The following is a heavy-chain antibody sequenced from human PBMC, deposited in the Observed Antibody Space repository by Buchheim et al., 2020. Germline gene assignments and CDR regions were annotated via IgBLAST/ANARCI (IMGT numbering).Heavy chain of an antibody. CDR1: GGSISSGGYY. CDR2: IYYSGST. V-gene: IGHV4-31*03. D-gene: IGHD2-8*01. J-gene: IGHJ5*02. CDR3: ARGARYCTNGVCYTWDWFDP. Sequence: QVQLQESGSGLVKPSQTLSLTCTVSGGSISSGGYYWSWIRQHPGKGLEWIGYIYYSGSTYYNPSLKSRVTLSVDTPKNQFSLKLSSVTAADTAVYYCARGARYCTNGVCYTWDWFDPWGQGTL.